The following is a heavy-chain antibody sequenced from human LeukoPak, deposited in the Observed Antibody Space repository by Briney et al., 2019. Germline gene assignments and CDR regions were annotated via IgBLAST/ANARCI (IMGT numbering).Heavy chain of an antibody. J-gene: IGHJ4*02. D-gene: IGHD3-16*01. CDR3: ARDGGAGYSDY. CDR2: IYYSGST. V-gene: IGHV4-61*03. CDR1: GDSISSGAYS. Sequence: MASETLSLTCAVSGDSISSGAYSWSWIRQPPGKGLEWIGYIYYSGSTNYNPSLKSRVTISMDTSKNHLSLKLSSVTAADTAVYYCARDGGAGYSDYWGQGTLVTVSS.